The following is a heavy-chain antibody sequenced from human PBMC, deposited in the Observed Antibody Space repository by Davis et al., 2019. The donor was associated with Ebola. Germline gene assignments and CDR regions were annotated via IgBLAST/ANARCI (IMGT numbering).Heavy chain of an antibody. V-gene: IGHV4-61*01. J-gene: IGHJ6*02. CDR2: IYYSGST. D-gene: IGHD2-2*01. CDR3: ARWGTYCSSTSCYYYYGMDV. CDR1: GGSVSSGSYY. Sequence: SETLSLTCTVSGGSVSSGSYYWSWIRQPPGKGLEWIGYIYYSGSTNYNPSLKSRVTISVDTSKNQFSLKLSSVTAADTAVYYCARWGTYCSSTSCYYYYGMDVWGQGTTVTVSS.